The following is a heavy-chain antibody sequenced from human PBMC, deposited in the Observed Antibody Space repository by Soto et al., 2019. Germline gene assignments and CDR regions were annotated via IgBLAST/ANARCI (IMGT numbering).Heavy chain of an antibody. CDR3: ATTGYSSGWFDY. V-gene: IGHV1-69*02. CDR2: IIPILGIA. D-gene: IGHD6-19*01. CDR1: GGTSRSYT. Sequence: SVPVACKASGGTSRSYTIIWVRQAPGQGLEWMGRIIPILGIANYAQKFQGRVTITADKSTSTAYMELSSLRSEDTAVYYCATTGYSSGWFDYWGQGTLVTVSS. J-gene: IGHJ4*02.